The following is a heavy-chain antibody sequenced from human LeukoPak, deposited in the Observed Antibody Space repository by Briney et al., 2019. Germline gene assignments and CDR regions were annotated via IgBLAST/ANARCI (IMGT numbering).Heavy chain of an antibody. Sequence: GGSLRLSCAASGFTFSSYAMSWVRQAPGKGLEWVSAISGSGGSTYYADSVKGRFTISRDNSKNTLYLQMNSLRAEDTAVYYCAKWGTVAPRGSSLDYWGQGTLVTVSS. CDR2: ISGSGGST. CDR1: GFTFSSYA. J-gene: IGHJ4*02. CDR3: AKWGTVAPRGSSLDY. V-gene: IGHV3-23*01. D-gene: IGHD6-19*01.